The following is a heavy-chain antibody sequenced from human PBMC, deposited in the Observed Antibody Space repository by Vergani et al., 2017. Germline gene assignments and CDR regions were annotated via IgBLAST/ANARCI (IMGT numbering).Heavy chain of an antibody. V-gene: IGHV3-43D*03. D-gene: IGHD3-9*01. CDR2: ISWDGGST. CDR1: GFTFDDYA. Sequence: EVQLVESGGVVVQPGGSLRLSCAASGFTFDDYAMHWVRHAPGKGLEWVSLISWDGGSTYYADSVKGRFTISRANSKNSLYLQMNSLRAEDIALYKCASKYTGKVLEWVSVISWDGGEVCVVGYWEGRFWLLRENSKNSLYLQMNSLRAEDTAVYYCAKDHLGGFDYWGKGTLVTVSS. CDR3: ASKYTGKVLEWVSVISWDGGEVCVVGYWEGRFWLLRENSKNSLYLQMNSLRAEDTAVYYCAKDHLGGFDY. J-gene: IGHJ4*02.